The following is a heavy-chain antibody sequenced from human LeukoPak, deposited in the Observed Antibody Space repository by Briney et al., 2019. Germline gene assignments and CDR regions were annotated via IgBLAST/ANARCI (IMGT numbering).Heavy chain of an antibody. V-gene: IGHV3-9*01. CDR2: ISFNSESI. Sequence: GGSLRLSCAASGFAFHSSGMPWVRQAPGKGPEWVSGISFNSESIGYADSVEGRFTISRDNAKNSVYLQMNSLSIEDTALYYCVKGCSSMVRGSADVWGQGTTVTVSS. CDR1: GFAFHSSG. J-gene: IGHJ6*02. D-gene: IGHD3-10*01. CDR3: VKGCSSMVRGSADV.